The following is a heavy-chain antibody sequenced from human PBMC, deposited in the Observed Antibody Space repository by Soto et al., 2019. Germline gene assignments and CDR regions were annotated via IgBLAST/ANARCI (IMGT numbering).Heavy chain of an antibody. CDR1: GFTVSSNY. J-gene: IGHJ4*02. CDR3: ARDLWIAARPDDKFDY. Sequence: EVQLVESGGGLVQPGGSLRLSCAASGFTVSSNYMSWVRQAPGKGLEWVSVIYSGGSTYYADSVKGRFTISRDNSKNRLYLQMNSLRAEDTAVYYCARDLWIAARPDDKFDYWGQGTLVTVSS. V-gene: IGHV3-66*01. CDR2: IYSGGST. D-gene: IGHD6-6*01.